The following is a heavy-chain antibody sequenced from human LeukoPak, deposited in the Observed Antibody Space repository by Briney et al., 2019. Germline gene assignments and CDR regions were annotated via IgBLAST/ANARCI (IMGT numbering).Heavy chain of an antibody. CDR2: INAGNGNT. CDR1: GYTFTSYA. V-gene: IGHV1-3*01. J-gene: IGHJ5*02. CDR3: ARVPDATFGVVSCWFDP. D-gene: IGHD3-3*01. Sequence: GASVKVSCKASGYTFTSYAMHWVRQAPGQRLEWMGWINAGNGNTKYSQKFQGRVTMTTDTSTSTAYMELRSLRSDDTAVYYCARVPDATFGVVSCWFDPWGQGTLVTVSS.